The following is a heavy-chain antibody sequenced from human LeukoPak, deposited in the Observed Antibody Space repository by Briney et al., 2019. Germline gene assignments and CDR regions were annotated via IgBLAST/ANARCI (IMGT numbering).Heavy chain of an antibody. J-gene: IGHJ4*02. CDR2: IIPILGIA. CDR3: ARGLNWDRNQDY. V-gene: IGHV1-69*04. Sequence: SVKVSCKASGGTFSSYAISWVRQAPGQGLEWMGRIIPILGIANYAQKFQGRVTITADKSTSTAYMELSSLRSEDTAVYYCARGLNWDRNQDYWGQGTLVTVSS. CDR1: GGTFSSYA. D-gene: IGHD7-27*01.